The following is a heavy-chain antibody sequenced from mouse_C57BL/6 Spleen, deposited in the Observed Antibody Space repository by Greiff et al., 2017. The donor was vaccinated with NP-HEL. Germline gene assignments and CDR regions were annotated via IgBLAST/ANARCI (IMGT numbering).Heavy chain of an antibody. CDR2: INPNYGTT. CDR1: GYSFTDYN. Sequence: EVKLQESGPELVKPGASVKISCKASGYSFTDYNMNWVKQSNGKSLEWIGVINPNYGTTSYNQKFKGKATLTVDQSSSTAYMQLNSLTSEDSAVYYCARGDYGSSYVWYFDVWGTGTTVTVSS. V-gene: IGHV1-39*01. J-gene: IGHJ1*03. D-gene: IGHD1-1*01. CDR3: ARGDYGSSYVWYFDV.